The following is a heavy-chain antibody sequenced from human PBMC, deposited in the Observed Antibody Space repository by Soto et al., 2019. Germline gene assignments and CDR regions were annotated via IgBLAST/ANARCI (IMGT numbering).Heavy chain of an antibody. CDR2: IFTSGST. J-gene: IGHJ4*02. CDR1: GGSINSGAYY. V-gene: IGHV4-31*03. D-gene: IGHD5-18*01. CDR3: ARVGYRGYSYGYADY. Sequence: PSETLSLTCTVSGGSINSGAYYWSWIRQHPGKGLEWIGYIFTSGSTYYNPSLKSRVTISVDTSKNHFSLKLRSVTAADTAVYYCARVGYRGYSYGYADYWGQGTLVTVSS.